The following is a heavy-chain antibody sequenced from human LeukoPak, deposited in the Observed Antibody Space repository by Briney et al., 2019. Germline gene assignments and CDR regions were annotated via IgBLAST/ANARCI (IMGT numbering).Heavy chain of an antibody. CDR3: ASSSGSYGIGVDY. CDR1: GGSISSYY. D-gene: IGHD1-26*01. J-gene: IGHJ4*02. CDR2: IYYSGST. Sequence: SETLSLTCTVSGGSISSYYWSWIRQPPGKGLEWIGYIYYSGSTNYNPSLKSRVTISVDTSKNQFSLKLSSVTAADTAVYYCASSSGSYGIGVDYWGQGTLVTVSS. V-gene: IGHV4-59*01.